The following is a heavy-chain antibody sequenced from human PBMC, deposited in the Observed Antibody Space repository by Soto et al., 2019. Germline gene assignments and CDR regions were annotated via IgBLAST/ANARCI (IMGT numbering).Heavy chain of an antibody. Sequence: EGSLRLSCAASGFTFSSYWMSWVRQAPGKGLEWVANIKQDGSEKYYADSVKGRFTISRDNAKNSLYLPMNSLRADDRAVYYCARETTSSSWYYYYYMDVWGKGTTVTVSS. V-gene: IGHV3-7*01. CDR2: IKQDGSEK. J-gene: IGHJ6*03. CDR1: GFTFSSYW. CDR3: ARETTSSSWYYYYYMDV. D-gene: IGHD6-13*01.